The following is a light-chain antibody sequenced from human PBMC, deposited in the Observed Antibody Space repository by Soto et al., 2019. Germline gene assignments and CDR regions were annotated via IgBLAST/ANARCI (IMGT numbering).Light chain of an antibody. V-gene: IGKV1-12*01. CDR2: AAS. J-gene: IGKJ4*01. Sequence: DIQMTQSPSSVSASVGDRVTITCRASQDISIFLAWYQQKPGKAPNLLIYAASNLQSGVPSRFIGSGSGTDFTLTISSLQPEDFATYYCHQTNSFPLTFGGGTKVEI. CDR1: QDISIF. CDR3: HQTNSFPLT.